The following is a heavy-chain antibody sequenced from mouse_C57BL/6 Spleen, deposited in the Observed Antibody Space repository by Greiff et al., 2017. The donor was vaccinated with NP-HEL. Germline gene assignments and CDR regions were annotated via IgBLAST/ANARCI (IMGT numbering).Heavy chain of an antibody. D-gene: IGHD2-4*01. V-gene: IGHV3-6*01. J-gene: IGHJ3*01. CDR3: ARGGYDYDGVWFAY. Sequence: ESGPGLVKPSQSLSLTCSVTGYSITSGYYWNWIRQFPGNKLEWMGYISYDGSNNYNPSLKNRISITRDTSKNQFFLKLNSVTTEDTATYYCARGGYDYDGVWFAYWGQGTLVTVSA. CDR1: GYSITSGYY. CDR2: ISYDGSN.